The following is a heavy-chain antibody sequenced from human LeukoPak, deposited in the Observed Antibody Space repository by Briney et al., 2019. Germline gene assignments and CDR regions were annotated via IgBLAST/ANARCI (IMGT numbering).Heavy chain of an antibody. D-gene: IGHD3-10*01. J-gene: IGHJ5*02. CDR2: LSYSAHT. CDR1: GGSISSSSYY. Sequence: PSETLSLTCTVSGGSISSSSYYWGWIRQPPGKGLEWIGTLSYSAHTFYSSSLKSRVTISGDTSKNQFSLILTSVTAADTAVYYCARHKGPHIIRGVLRNNWFDPWGQGTLVTVSS. V-gene: IGHV4-39*01. CDR3: ARHKGPHIIRGVLRNNWFDP.